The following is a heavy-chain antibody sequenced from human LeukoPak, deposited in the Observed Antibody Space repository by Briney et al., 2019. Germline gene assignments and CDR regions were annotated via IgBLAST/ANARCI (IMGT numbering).Heavy chain of an antibody. J-gene: IGHJ4*02. CDR3: AKDSNLGAARYYFDY. Sequence: GGSLRLSCAASGFTFSGYAMHWVRQAPGKGLEWVAVIANDGRDKHYTDSVKGRFTISRDNSKNTLYLQMNSLRAEDTAVFCCAKDSNLGAARYYFDYWGQGTLVTVSS. V-gene: IGHV3-30*18. CDR2: IANDGRDK. D-gene: IGHD6-6*01. CDR1: GFTFSGYA.